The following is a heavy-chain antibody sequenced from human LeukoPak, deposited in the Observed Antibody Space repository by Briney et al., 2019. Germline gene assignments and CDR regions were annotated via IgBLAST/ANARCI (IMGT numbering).Heavy chain of an antibody. Sequence: PGGSLRLSCAASGFTFSSYWMHWVRQAPGKGLVWVSRVNRDGNNTAYADSVKGRFTISRDNAKNTLYLQMNSLRAEDTAIYYCATDSYSSSWYWHFDLWGRGTLVTVSS. CDR1: GFTFSSYW. CDR3: ATDSYSSSWYWHFDL. V-gene: IGHV3-74*01. D-gene: IGHD6-13*01. CDR2: VNRDGNNT. J-gene: IGHJ2*01.